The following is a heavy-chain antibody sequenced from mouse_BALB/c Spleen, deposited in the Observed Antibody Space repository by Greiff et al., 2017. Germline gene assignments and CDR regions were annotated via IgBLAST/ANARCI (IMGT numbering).Heavy chain of an antibody. J-gene: IGHJ1*01. CDR3: ARGETTVVARYFDV. Sequence: EVQVVESGGGLVQPGGSRKLSCAASGFTFSSFGMHWVRQAPEKGLEWVAYISSGSSTIYYADTVKGRFTISRDNPKNTLFLQMTSLRSEDTAMYYCARGETTVVARYFDVWGAGTTVTVSS. V-gene: IGHV5-17*02. D-gene: IGHD1-1*01. CDR2: ISSGSSTI. CDR1: GFTFSSFG.